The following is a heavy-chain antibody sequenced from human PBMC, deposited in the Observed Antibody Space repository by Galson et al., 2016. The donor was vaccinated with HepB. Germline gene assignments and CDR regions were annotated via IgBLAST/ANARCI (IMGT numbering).Heavy chain of an antibody. CDR1: GYSFTNYW. J-gene: IGHJ6*02. CDR2: IYPSDSDT. CDR3: AKARSTSPYYYYAMDV. Sequence: QSGAEVKKPGEPLKISCKGSGYSFTNYWIGWVRQMPGKGLEWMGIIYPSDSDTRYNPSFQGQVSFSADKSISTAYLQWGSLKASDTAMYYCAKARSTSPYYYYAMDVWGQGTTVTVSS. D-gene: IGHD6-6*01. V-gene: IGHV5-51*01.